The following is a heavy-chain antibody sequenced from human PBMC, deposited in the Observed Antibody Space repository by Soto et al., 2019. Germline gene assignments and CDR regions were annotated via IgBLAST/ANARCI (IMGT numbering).Heavy chain of an antibody. CDR2: IIPILGTA. J-gene: IGHJ3*02. D-gene: IGHD3-22*01. Sequence: SVKVSCKASGGTFSSYAISWVRQAPGQGLEWMGGIIPILGTANYAQKFQGRVTITADKSTSTAYMELSSLRSEDTAVYYCARSSPPLSRITMIVVVPGAFDIWGQGTMVTVSS. V-gene: IGHV1-69*10. CDR3: ARSSPPLSRITMIVVVPGAFDI. CDR1: GGTFSSYA.